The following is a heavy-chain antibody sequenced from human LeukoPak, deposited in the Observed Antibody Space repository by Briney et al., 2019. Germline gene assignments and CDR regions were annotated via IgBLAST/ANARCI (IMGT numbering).Heavy chain of an antibody. CDR2: INTNTGNP. CDR1: GYTFTSYG. D-gene: IGHD6-13*01. J-gene: IGHJ5*02. V-gene: IGHV7-4-1*02. Sequence: ASVKVSCKASGYTFTSYGISWVRQAPGQGLEWMGWINTNTGNPTYAQGFTGRFVFSLDTSVSTAYLQISSLKAEDTAVYYCARDLKTSRRSTRWFDPWGQGTLVTVSS. CDR3: ARDLKTSRRSTRWFDP.